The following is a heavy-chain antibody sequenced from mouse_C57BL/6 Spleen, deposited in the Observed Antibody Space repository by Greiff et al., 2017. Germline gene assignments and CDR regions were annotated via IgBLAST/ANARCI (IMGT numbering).Heavy chain of an antibody. V-gene: IGHV1-64*01. CDR1: GYTFTSYW. J-gene: IGHJ2*01. CDR2: INPNSGST. D-gene: IGHD1-1*01. Sequence: QVQLKQPGAELVKPGASVKLSCKASGYTFTSYWMHWVKQRPGQGLEWIGMINPNSGSTNYTEKFKSKATLTVDKSSSTAYMQLSNLTSEDSAVYYGAKDYSSSYGYLDYWGQGTTLTVSA. CDR3: AKDYSSSYGYLDY.